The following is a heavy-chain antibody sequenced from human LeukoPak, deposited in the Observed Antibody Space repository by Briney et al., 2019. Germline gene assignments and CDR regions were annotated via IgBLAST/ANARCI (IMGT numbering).Heavy chain of an antibody. CDR3: AHRKNYYDSSVFDN. J-gene: IGHJ4*02. CDR1: GFSLNTRGVG. Sequence: SGPTLVNPTQPLTLTCTFSGFSLNTRGVGVGWIRQPPGRALEWLALIYWDDDRRYSPSLKSRLTITKDTSKNQVVLTMTDVDHVDTATYFCAHRKNYYDSSVFDNWGQGTLVTVSS. CDR2: IYWDDDR. V-gene: IGHV2-5*02. D-gene: IGHD3-22*01.